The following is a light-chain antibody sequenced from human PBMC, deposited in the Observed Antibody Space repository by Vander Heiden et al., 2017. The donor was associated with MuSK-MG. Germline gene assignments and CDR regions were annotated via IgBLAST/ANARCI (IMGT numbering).Light chain of an antibody. J-gene: IGLJ1*01. CDR1: NNDVGASNF. Sequence: QSALTQPASVSGSPGQSITISCTGTNNDVGASNFVSWYQQHPGSAPKLMIYGVSNRPSGVSLRFSGSKSGNTASLTISGLQAEDEADYYCTSYATSNPCVFGTGTRVAVL. CDR2: GVS. V-gene: IGLV2-14*03. CDR3: TSYATSNPCV.